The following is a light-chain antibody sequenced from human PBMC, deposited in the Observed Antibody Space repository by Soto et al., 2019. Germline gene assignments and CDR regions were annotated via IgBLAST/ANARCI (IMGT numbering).Light chain of an antibody. J-gene: IGLJ2*01. V-gene: IGLV2-23*01. CDR2: EDT. CDR1: RGDLGSYNL. Sequence: QSALTQPASVSGSPGQSITISCTGTRGDLGSYNLVSWYQQSPRKAPKLLISEDTKRPSGISNRFSGSKSDNTASLTISGLQPEDEADYYCCSYAGSSTLIFGAGTKLTVL. CDR3: CSYAGSSTLI.